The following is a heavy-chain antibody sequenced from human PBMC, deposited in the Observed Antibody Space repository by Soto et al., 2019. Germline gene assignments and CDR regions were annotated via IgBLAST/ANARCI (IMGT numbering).Heavy chain of an antibody. CDR3: ARHFTVTYSNNWFDP. J-gene: IGHJ5*02. V-gene: IGHV5-10-1*01. D-gene: IGHD4-4*01. Sequence: PGESLKISCKGSGYSFTSYWISWVRQMPGKGLEWMGRIDPSDSYTNYSPSFQGHVTISADKSISTAYLQWSSLKASDTAMYYCARHFTVTYSNNWFDPWGKGTLVTVS. CDR1: GYSFTSYW. CDR2: IDPSDSYT.